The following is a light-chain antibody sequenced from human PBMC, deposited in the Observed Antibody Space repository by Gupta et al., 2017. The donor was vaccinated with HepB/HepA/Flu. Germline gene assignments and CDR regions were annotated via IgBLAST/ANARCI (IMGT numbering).Light chain of an antibody. V-gene: IGLV1-40*01. CDR3: QSYDSSLSGSV. J-gene: IGLJ2*01. Sequence: QSVLTQPPSVSGAPRQRVTISCTGRSSNIGAGYDVHWYQQLPGTAPKLLIYGNSNRPSGVPDRFSGSKSGTSASLAITGLQAEDEADYYCQSYDSSLSGSVFGGGTKLTVL. CDR2: GNS. CDR1: SSNIGAGYD.